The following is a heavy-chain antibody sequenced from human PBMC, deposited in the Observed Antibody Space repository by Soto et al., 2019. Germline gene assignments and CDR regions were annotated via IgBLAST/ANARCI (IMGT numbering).Heavy chain of an antibody. CDR1: GFTVSSNY. CDR3: AREYWNYGWDV. D-gene: IGHD2-8*02. Sequence: EVQLVESGGGLVQPGGSLRLSCAASGFTVSSNYMSWVRQAPGKGLEWVSVIYSGGSTYYADSVKGRFTISRDNSKNTPYLQMNSLRAEDTAVYYCAREYWNYGWDVWGKGTTVTVSS. V-gene: IGHV3-66*01. CDR2: IYSGGST. J-gene: IGHJ6*04.